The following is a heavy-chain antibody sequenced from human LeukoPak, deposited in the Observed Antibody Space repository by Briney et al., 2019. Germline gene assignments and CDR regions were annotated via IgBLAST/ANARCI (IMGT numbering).Heavy chain of an antibody. CDR1: GGSISNYY. Sequence: SETLSLTCTVSGGSISNYYWSWIRQPPGKGLEWIGYIYYSGSTDYNPSLKSRITISVDTSKNQFSLKLSSVTAEDTAVYYCARYYGSGSYDYWGQGTLVTVSS. J-gene: IGHJ4*02. CDR2: IYYSGST. CDR3: ARYYGSGSYDY. D-gene: IGHD3-10*01. V-gene: IGHV4-59*01.